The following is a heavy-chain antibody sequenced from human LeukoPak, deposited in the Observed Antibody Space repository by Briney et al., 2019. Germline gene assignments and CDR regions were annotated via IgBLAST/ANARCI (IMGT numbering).Heavy chain of an antibody. J-gene: IGHJ1*01. Sequence: SETLSLTCSVSVVSMNGYYWSWLRQSAGNRLEWIGHVDSSGNTNYNPSLESRVTISVDTSKNQFSLKLSSVTAADTAVYYCARYLDYGGNSRVFQHWGQGTLVTVSS. V-gene: IGHV4-4*07. CDR2: VDSSGNT. CDR1: VVSMNGYY. CDR3: ARYLDYGGNSRVFQH. D-gene: IGHD4-23*01.